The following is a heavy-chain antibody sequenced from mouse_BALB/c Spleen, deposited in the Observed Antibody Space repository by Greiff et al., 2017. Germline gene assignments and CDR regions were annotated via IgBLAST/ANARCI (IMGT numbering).Heavy chain of an antibody. CDR2: ISSGGST. V-gene: IGHV5-6-5*01. D-gene: IGHD1-1*01. J-gene: IGHJ3*01. Sequence: DVMLVESGGGLVKPGGSLKLSCAASGFTFSSYAMSWVRQTPEKRLEWVASISSGGSTYYPDSVKGRFTISRDNARNILYLQMSSLRSEDTAMYYCARKENYGSSYGWFAYWGQGTLVTVSA. CDR3: ARKENYGSSYGWFAY. CDR1: GFTFSSYA.